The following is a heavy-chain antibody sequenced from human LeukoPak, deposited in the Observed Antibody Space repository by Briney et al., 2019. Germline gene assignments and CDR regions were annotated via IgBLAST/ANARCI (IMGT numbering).Heavy chain of an antibody. CDR2: MYNSGST. CDR3: ARRRGDFWSDYYAFDY. J-gene: IGHJ4*02. Sequence: SETLSLTCTVSGGSISYYYWSWIRQPPGKGLEWIGYMYNSGSTNYNPSLKSRVTIVVDTSKNQFSLKLSSVTAADTAVYYCARRRGDFWSDYYAFDYWGQGTLSPSPQ. V-gene: IGHV4-59*08. D-gene: IGHD3-3*01. CDR1: GGSISYYY.